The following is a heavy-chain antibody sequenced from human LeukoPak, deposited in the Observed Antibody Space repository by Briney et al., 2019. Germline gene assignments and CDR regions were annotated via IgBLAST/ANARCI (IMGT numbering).Heavy chain of an antibody. J-gene: IGHJ3*02. CDR1: GASITSCY. CDR3: VRDGANWEEPNDAFDT. Sequence: PSETLSLTRAVSGASITSCYWSWVRQYAGKGLEWIGRLYTTGTTNYNPSPKSRVTMSGDSSKNQLSLTLTSVTTADTAVYYCVRDGANWEEPNDAFDTWGQGTLLTVSS. D-gene: IGHD1-26*01. CDR2: LYTTGTT. V-gene: IGHV4-4*07.